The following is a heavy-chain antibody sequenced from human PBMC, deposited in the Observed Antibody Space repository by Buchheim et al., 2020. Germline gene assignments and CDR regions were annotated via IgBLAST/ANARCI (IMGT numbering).Heavy chain of an antibody. CDR2: INGDGSSS. CDR3: ARGGGDYGDWIY. CDR1: GFSFSSYW. D-gene: IGHD4-17*01. J-gene: IGHJ4*02. V-gene: IGHV3-74*01. Sequence: EVQLVESGGGLVQPGGSLRLSCAASGFSFSSYWIHWVRQAPGKGLVWVSRINGDGSSSTYADSAKGRFIISRDNAKNTVYLDINSLGAEDTAVYYCARGGGDYGDWIYWGQGTL.